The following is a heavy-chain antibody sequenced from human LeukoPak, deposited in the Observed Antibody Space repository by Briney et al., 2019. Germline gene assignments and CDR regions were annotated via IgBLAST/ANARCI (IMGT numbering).Heavy chain of an antibody. CDR1: GFTFSDYT. J-gene: IGHJ3*02. D-gene: IGHD3-3*01. CDR3: AKDLARFLEWPDAFDI. V-gene: IGHV3-21*04. Sequence: PGGSLRLSCAASGFTFSDYTMNWVRQAPGKGLEWVSSITSSSTYIYCADSVKGRFTISRDNAKNSLYLQMNSLRAEDTAVYYCAKDLARFLEWPDAFDIWGQGTMVTVSS. CDR2: ITSSSTYI.